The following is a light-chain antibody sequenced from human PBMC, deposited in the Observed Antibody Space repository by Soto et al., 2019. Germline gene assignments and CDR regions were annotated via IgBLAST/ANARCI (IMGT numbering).Light chain of an antibody. Sequence: QSVLTQPAYESGSPGQSITISCTGSSXDVGAYNFVSWYQHHPGKAPKLILYEVTTHPSGVSSRFSGSKSGNTASLTISGLQADDEANYSCSSYNNTNTPYDFGTGSEVTDL. CDR3: SSYNNTNTPYD. J-gene: IGLJ1*01. V-gene: IGLV2-14*01. CDR2: EVT. CDR1: SXDVGAYNF.